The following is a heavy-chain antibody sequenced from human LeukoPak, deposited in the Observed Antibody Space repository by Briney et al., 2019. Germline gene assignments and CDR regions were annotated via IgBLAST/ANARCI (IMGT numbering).Heavy chain of an antibody. J-gene: IGHJ4*02. V-gene: IGHV3-23*01. D-gene: IGHD3-10*01. CDR1: GFTFSSYA. CDR2: ISGSGGST. Sequence: PGGSLRLSCAASGFTFSSYAMSWVRQAPGKGLEWVSGISGSGGSTYYADFVKGRFTISRDNSKNTLYLQMNSLRAEDTAVYYRARALWFGEFLFDYWGQGTLVTVSS. CDR3: ARALWFGEFLFDY.